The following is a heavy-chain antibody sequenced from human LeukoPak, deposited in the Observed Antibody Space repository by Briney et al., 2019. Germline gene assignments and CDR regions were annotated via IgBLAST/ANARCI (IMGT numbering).Heavy chain of an antibody. D-gene: IGHD4-23*01. CDR2: MNPKSGDT. V-gene: IGHV1-8*03. J-gene: IGHJ4*02. CDR3: ARYIHGNSLDY. Sequence: GASVKVSCKASGYSSTNYDINWVRQATGQGLEWMGWMNPKSGDTGYSQKFQGRVFITRDTSINTAYMELSSLGSDDTAVYYCARYIHGNSLDYWGQGTLVTVSS. CDR1: GYSSTNYD.